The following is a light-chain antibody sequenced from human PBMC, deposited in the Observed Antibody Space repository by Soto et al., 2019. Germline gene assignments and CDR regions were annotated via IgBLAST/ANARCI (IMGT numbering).Light chain of an antibody. V-gene: IGKV1-9*01. CDR1: QGISSY. J-gene: IGKJ4*01. CDR3: QQHNSYPRT. Sequence: IQLTQSPSSLSASVGDRVTITCRASQGISSYLAWYQQKPGKAPKLLIYAASTLQSGVPSRFSGSGSGTDFTLTISSLQPKDFATYYCQQHNSYPRTFGGGTKVEIK. CDR2: AAS.